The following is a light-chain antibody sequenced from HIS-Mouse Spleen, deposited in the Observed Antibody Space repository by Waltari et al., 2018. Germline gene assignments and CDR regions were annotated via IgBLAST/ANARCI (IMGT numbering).Light chain of an antibody. CDR1: SSDVGSYNL. CDR2: EGS. CDR3: CSYAGSSTLV. J-gene: IGLJ3*02. Sequence: QSALTQPASVSGSPGQSITISCTGTSSDVGSYNLVSWYQQHPGKAPKLMIYEGSKRPSGGSKRCSGSKSGNTASLTISGLQAEDEADYYCCSYAGSSTLVVGGGTKLTVL. V-gene: IGLV2-23*01.